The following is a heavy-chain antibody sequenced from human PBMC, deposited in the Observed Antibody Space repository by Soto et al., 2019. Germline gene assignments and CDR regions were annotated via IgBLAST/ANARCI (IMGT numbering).Heavy chain of an antibody. V-gene: IGHV3-33*01. CDR3: ARGDSCSLDGWFDP. J-gene: IGHJ5*02. CDR1: GFTFSSYG. D-gene: IGHD6-13*01. CDR2: IWYDRSNK. Sequence: QVQLVESGGGVVQPGRSLRLSCAASGFTFSSYGMHWVRQAPGKGLEWVAVIWYDRSNKYYADSVKGRFTISRDNSKNTLYLQMNSLRAEDTAVYYCARGDSCSLDGWFDPWGQGTLVTVSS.